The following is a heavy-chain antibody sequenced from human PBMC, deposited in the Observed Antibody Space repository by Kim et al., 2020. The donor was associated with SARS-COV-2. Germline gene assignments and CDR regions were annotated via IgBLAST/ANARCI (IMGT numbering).Heavy chain of an antibody. Sequence: SETLSLTCTVSGGSVSSGSYFWSWIRQPPGKGLEWIAYIHYSGSTGSNSSLKSRVAISLDTSMNQFSLKMNSVTAADSAVYFCARGKWGSADCDSWGQGTLVTVSS. J-gene: IGHJ4*02. CDR1: GGSVSSGSYF. V-gene: IGHV4-61*01. CDR3: ARGKWGSADCDS. CDR2: IHYSGST. D-gene: IGHD1-26*01.